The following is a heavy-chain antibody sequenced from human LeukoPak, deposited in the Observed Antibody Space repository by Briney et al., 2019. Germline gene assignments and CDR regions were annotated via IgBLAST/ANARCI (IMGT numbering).Heavy chain of an antibody. CDR3: ASDLDYGDIDDSFDV. V-gene: IGHV3-74*01. CDR2: INTDGSST. J-gene: IGHJ3*01. D-gene: IGHD4-17*01. Sequence: GGSLRLSCAASGFTFSSYWMHWVRQAPGKGLVWVSRINTDGSSTSYADSVKGRFTISRDNAKNTLYLQMNSLRAEDTAAYHCASDLDYGDIDDSFDVWGQGTMVTVSS. CDR1: GFTFSSYW.